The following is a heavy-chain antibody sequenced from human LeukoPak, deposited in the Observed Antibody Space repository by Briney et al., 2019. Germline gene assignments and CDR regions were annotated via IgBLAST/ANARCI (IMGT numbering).Heavy chain of an antibody. D-gene: IGHD2-15*01. Sequence: NGNTDYAKKVQGRVTLTTDTSTRTAYMELRSLRSDDTAVYYCARDGGPFCSGSSPCWLDPWGPGTLVTVSP. V-gene: IGHV1-18*01. CDR2: NGNT. J-gene: IGHJ5*02. CDR3: ARDGGPFCSGSSPCWLDP.